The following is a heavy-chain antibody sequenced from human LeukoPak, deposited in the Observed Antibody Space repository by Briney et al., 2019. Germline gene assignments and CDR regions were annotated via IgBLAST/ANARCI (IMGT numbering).Heavy chain of an antibody. CDR1: GGSFSDYY. J-gene: IGHJ4*02. CDR2: INHSGST. CDR3: ARGPSRGRGWYKY. D-gene: IGHD6-19*01. Sequence: PSETLSLTCAVYGGSFSDYYWSWIRQPPGKGLEWIGEINHSGSTNYNPSLKNRVTISLDTSKNQFSLKLSSVTAADTAVYYCARGPSRGRGWYKYWGQGTLVTVSS. V-gene: IGHV4-34*01.